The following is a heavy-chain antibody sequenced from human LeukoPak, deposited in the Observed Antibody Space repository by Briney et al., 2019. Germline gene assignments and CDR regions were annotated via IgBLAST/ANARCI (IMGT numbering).Heavy chain of an antibody. V-gene: IGHV3-7*03. CDR2: INHDGTEK. CDR3: ARDGYNYAMDV. D-gene: IGHD2-2*02. Sequence: GGSLRLSCTASGFTFRAHWMTWVRQAPGKGLEWVANINHDGTEKNSIDSVKGRFTISRDNTKNSLYLQMNSLGAEDAAVYCCARDGYNYAMDVCGKGTTVTVSS. CDR1: GFTFRAHW. J-gene: IGHJ6*04.